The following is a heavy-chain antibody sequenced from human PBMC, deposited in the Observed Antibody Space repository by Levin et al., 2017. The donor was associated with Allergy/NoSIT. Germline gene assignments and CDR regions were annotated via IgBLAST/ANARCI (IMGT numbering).Heavy chain of an antibody. Sequence: QAGGSLRLSCAASGFTFSSYGMHWVRQAPGKGLEWVAVISYDGSNKYYADSVKGRFTISRDNSKNTLYLQMNSLRAEDTAVYYCANTYSSSWYPIMWGQGTLVTVSS. V-gene: IGHV3-30*18. CDR1: GFTFSSYG. CDR2: ISYDGSNK. CDR3: ANTYSSSWYPIM. J-gene: IGHJ4*02. D-gene: IGHD6-13*01.